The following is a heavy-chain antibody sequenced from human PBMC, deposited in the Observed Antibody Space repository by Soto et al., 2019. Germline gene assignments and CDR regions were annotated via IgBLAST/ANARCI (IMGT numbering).Heavy chain of an antibody. Sequence: SETLSLTCSVSGGTSNNYYWSWIRQPPGRGPEWIACIQNGGGSNYNPSLKSRVTISLDTSKNQFSLKLSSVTAADTAVYYCARLGGYYQSLDSWGQGTLVTVSA. J-gene: IGHJ5*01. CDR2: IQNGGGS. CDR3: ARLGGYYQSLDS. D-gene: IGHD3-22*01. CDR1: GGTSNNYY. V-gene: IGHV4-59*08.